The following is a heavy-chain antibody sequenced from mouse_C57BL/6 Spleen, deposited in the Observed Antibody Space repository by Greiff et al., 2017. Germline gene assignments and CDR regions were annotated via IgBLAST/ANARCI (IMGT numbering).Heavy chain of an antibody. J-gene: IGHJ2*01. CDR3: AREEARDGYYVYFDY. CDR2: ISYDGSN. CDR1: GYSITSGYY. Sequence: EVKLQESGPGLVKPSQSLSLTCSVTGYSITSGYYWNWIRQFPGNKLEWMGYISYDGSNNYNPSLKNRISITRDTSKNQFFLKLNSVTTEDTATYYCAREEARDGYYVYFDYWGQGTTLTVSS. V-gene: IGHV3-6*01. D-gene: IGHD2-3*01.